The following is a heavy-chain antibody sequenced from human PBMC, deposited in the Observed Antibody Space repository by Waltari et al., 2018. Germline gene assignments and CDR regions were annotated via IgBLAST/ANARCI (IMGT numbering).Heavy chain of an antibody. J-gene: IGHJ6*02. Sequence: EVQLVESGGGLIQPGGSLRLSCAASGFTVSSNYMSWVRQAPGTGLAWVSVIYSGGSTYYADSVKGRFTISRDNSKNTLYLQMNSLRAEDTAVYYCARLYSSSSRSYYYYGMDVWGQGTTVTVSS. D-gene: IGHD6-6*01. V-gene: IGHV3-53*01. CDR1: GFTVSSNY. CDR3: ARLYSSSSRSYYYYGMDV. CDR2: IYSGGST.